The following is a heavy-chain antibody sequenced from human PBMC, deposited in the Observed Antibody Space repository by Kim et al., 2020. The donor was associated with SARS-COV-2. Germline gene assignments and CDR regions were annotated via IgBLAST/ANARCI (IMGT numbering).Heavy chain of an antibody. Sequence: TPSPKSRVTMSLATSKNQFPLKLSSVTAADTAVYYCARIKGYYDSSGYDRWGQGTLVTVSS. J-gene: IGHJ5*02. CDR3: ARIKGYYDSSGYDR. D-gene: IGHD3-22*01. V-gene: IGHV4-31*02.